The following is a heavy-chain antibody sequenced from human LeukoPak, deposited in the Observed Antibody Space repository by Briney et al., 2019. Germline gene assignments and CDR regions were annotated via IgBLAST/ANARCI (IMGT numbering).Heavy chain of an antibody. D-gene: IGHD2/OR15-2a*01. Sequence: GSLRLSCAASGFTFSNYWMTWVRQAPGKGLEWVGNIKQDGSEKYYVDSVKGRFTISRDNAKNSLYLQMNSLRAEDTAVYYCARDAFYGGRFYDYWGQGTLVTVSS. V-gene: IGHV3-7*01. CDR3: ARDAFYGGRFYDY. CDR1: GFTFSNYW. CDR2: IKQDGSEK. J-gene: IGHJ4*02.